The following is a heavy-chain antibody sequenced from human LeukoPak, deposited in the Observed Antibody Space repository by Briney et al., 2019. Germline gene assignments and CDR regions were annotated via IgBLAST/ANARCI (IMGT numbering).Heavy chain of an antibody. V-gene: IGHV3-11*04. CDR1: GFTFSDYY. D-gene: IGHD2-15*01. CDR2: ISSSGSNI. J-gene: IGHJ3*02. Sequence: NAGGSLRLSCAASGFTFSDYYMSWIRQAPGKGLGWVSYISSSGSNIYYADSVKGRFTISRDNAKNSLYLQMNSLRAEDTAVYYCARGEIFCSGGSCGDAFDIWGQGTMVTVSS. CDR3: ARGEIFCSGGSCGDAFDI.